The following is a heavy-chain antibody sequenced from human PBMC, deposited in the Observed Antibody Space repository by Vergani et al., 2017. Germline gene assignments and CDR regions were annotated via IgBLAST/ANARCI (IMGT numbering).Heavy chain of an antibody. J-gene: IGHJ4*01. CDR1: GVPITKRNY. CDR3: VRDLYSRGPFDV. D-gene: IGHD3-22*01. V-gene: IGHV4-38-2*02. Sequence: QVQLQESGPGLLKTSEILYLIRNVSGVPITKRNYWVWARQSPGTGLVWIASVFHLGSVYYNPSLRGRVRISINAYNVLSLRLQSVTAADTAVYFCVRDLYSRGPFDVWGQGSLVTVSS. CDR2: VFHLGSV.